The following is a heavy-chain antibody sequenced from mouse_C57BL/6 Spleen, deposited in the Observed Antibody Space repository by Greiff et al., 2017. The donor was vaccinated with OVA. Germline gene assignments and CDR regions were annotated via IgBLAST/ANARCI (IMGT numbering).Heavy chain of an antibody. J-gene: IGHJ4*01. CDR1: GYSITSGYY. D-gene: IGHD2-3*01. CDR2: ISYDGSN. Sequence: EVHLVESGPGLVKPSQSLSLTCSVTGYSITSGYYWNWIRQFPGNKLEWMGYISYDGSNNYNPSLKNRISITRDTSKNQFFLKLNSVTTEDTATYYCADGYYEGGMDYWGQGTSVTVSS. CDR3: ADGYYEGGMDY. V-gene: IGHV3-6*01.